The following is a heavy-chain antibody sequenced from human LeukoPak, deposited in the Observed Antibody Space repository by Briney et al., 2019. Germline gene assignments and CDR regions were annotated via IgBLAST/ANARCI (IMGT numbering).Heavy chain of an antibody. D-gene: IGHD6-19*01. V-gene: IGHV1-69*13. CDR2: IIPIFGTA. CDR1: GGTFSSYA. J-gene: IGHJ3*02. Sequence: SVKVSCKASGGTFSSYAISWVRQAPGQGLEWMGGIIPIFGTANYAQKFQGRVTITADESTITAYMELSSLRSEDTAVYYCARGLAGTGSDAFDIWGQGTMVTVSS. CDR3: ARGLAGTGSDAFDI.